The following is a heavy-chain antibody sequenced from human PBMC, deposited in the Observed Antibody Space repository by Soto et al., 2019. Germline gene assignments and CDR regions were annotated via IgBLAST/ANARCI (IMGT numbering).Heavy chain of an antibody. D-gene: IGHD4-4*01. V-gene: IGHV3-33*01. CDR2: IWYDGSNK. J-gene: IGHJ5*02. CDR1: GFTFSSYG. CDR3: GRVGADYSNYVWFDP. Sequence: QVQLVESGGGVVQPGRSLRLSCAASGFTFSSYGMHWVRQAPGKGLEWVAVIWYDGSNKYYADSVKGRFTISRDNSKNTLYLQMNSLRAEDTAVYYCGRVGADYSNYVWFDPWGQGTLVTVSS.